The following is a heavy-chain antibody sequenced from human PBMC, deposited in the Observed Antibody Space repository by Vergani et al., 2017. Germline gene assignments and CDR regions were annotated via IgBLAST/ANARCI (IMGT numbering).Heavy chain of an antibody. D-gene: IGHD5-12*01. CDR1: GGSISSGSYY. Sequence: QVQLQESGPGLVKPSQTLSLTCTVSGGSISSGSYYWSWIRQPAGKGLEWIGRIYTSGSTYYNPSLKSRVTISVDTSKNQFSLKLSSVTAADAAVYYCARRPRLREFDYWGQGTLVTVSS. V-gene: IGHV4-61*02. CDR3: ARRPRLREFDY. CDR2: IYTSGST. J-gene: IGHJ4*02.